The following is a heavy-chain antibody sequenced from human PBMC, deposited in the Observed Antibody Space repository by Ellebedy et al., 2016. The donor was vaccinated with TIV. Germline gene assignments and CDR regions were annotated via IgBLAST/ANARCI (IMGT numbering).Heavy chain of an antibody. D-gene: IGHD6-13*01. J-gene: IGHJ6*02. Sequence: GGSLRLFXAASGFTFSSYSMNWVRQAPGKGLEWVSSISSSSSYIYYADSVKGRFTISRDNSKNTLYLQMNSLRAEDTAVYYCARDRGSSSPEGYYYYGMDVWGQGTTVTVSS. CDR3: ARDRGSSSPEGYYYYGMDV. CDR1: GFTFSSYS. V-gene: IGHV3-21*01. CDR2: ISSSSSYI.